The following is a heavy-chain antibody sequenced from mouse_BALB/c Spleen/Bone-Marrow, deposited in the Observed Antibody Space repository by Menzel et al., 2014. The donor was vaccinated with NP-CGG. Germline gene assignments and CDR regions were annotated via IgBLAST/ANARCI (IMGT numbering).Heavy chain of an antibody. CDR1: GYTFTTYT. V-gene: IGHV1-4*01. D-gene: IGHD2-1*01. J-gene: IGHJ4*01. CDR2: INPSSGYT. Sequence: VKLQESGAELARPGASVKMSCRASGYTFTTYTMHWVKQRPGQGLEWIGYINPSSGYTYYNQKFKDKATLTADKSSSAAFLQLSSLTSEDAAVDYCARVYGNYDAMDYWGQGTSGTISA. CDR3: ARVYGNYDAMDY.